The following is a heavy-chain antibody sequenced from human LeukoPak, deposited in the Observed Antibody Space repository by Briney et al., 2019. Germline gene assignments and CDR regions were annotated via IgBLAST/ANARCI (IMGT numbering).Heavy chain of an antibody. Sequence: ASVKVSCKASGYTLTSYAMNWVRQAPGQGLEWMGWINTNTGNPTYAQGFTGRFVFSLDTSVSTAYLQISSLKAEDTAVYYCARDPNYDILTGDFDYWGQGTLVTVSS. CDR2: INTNTGNP. D-gene: IGHD3-9*01. CDR3: ARDPNYDILTGDFDY. J-gene: IGHJ4*02. CDR1: GYTLTSYA. V-gene: IGHV7-4-1*02.